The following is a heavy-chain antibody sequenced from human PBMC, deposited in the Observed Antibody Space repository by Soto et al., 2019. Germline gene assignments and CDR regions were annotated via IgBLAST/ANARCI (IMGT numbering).Heavy chain of an antibody. CDR2: INAGNGNT. J-gene: IGHJ3*02. D-gene: IGHD3-10*01. CDR3: ARILLWFGDAFDI. V-gene: IGHV1-3*01. CDR1: GYTFTSYA. Sequence: ASVKVPCKASGYTFTSYAMHWVRQAPGQRLEWMGWINAGNGNTKYSQKSQGRVTITRDTSASTAYMELSSLRSEDTAVYYCARILLWFGDAFDIWGQGTMVTVSS.